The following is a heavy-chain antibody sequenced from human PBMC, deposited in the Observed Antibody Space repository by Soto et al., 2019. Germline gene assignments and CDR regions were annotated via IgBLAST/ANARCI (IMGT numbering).Heavy chain of an antibody. CDR2: ISVSGDST. V-gene: IGHV3-23*01. J-gene: IGHJ4*02. D-gene: IGHD2-15*01. CDR1: GFTFSTYA. CDR3: ATRHLPYWRGGTCKPFGF. Sequence: EVQLLESGGGLVQPGGSLRLSCAASGFTFSTYAMSWVRQAPGKGLEWVSTISVSGDSTYSADSVKGRFAVSRDNSKNNVYLEMKSLGAGENAIYYWATRHLPYWRGGTCKPFGFWGQGTLVTVSS.